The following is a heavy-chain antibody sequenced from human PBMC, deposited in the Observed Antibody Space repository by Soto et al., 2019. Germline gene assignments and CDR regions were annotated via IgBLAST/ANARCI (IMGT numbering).Heavy chain of an antibody. V-gene: IGHV3-23*01. CDR2: ITGSGDVS. D-gene: IGHD2-15*01. Sequence: VQLLQSGGGLIQPGGSLRLSCTTSGFTFSNYAMNWVRQAPGKGLEGVSIITGSGDVSYVTDRFKGRFTVSRDNSKNTHFLEMSSLRDDDTAVYFCAKAQEASGNDNAYLDDWGQGILVTVSP. J-gene: IGHJ4*02. CDR3: AKAQEASGNDNAYLDD. CDR1: GFTFSNYA.